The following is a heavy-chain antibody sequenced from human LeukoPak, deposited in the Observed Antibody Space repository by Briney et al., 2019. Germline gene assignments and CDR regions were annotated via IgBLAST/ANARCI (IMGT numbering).Heavy chain of an antibody. CDR1: GFTFSNAW. Sequence: GGALRLSCAASGFTFSNAWMSWVRQAPGKGLEWVGRIKSKTDGGTTDYAAPVKGRFTISRDDSKNTLYLQMNSLKTEDTAVYYCTTDGAYNWNDVAWFDPWGQGTLVTVSP. CDR2: IKSKTDGGTT. CDR3: TTDGAYNWNDVAWFDP. D-gene: IGHD1-1*01. V-gene: IGHV3-15*01. J-gene: IGHJ5*02.